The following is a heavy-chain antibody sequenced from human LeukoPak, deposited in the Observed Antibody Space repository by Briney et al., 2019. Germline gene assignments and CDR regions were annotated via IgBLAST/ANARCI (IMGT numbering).Heavy chain of an antibody. CDR2: IAADKRKT. J-gene: IGHJ4*02. Sequence: ASVKVSCKASGYTLSNNGITWVRQAPGQGLEWMGWIAADKRKTYYAQNLQDRVTMTTDSSTNTAYMDLRSLRSDDTAVYYCARVYWNGGRAFDYWGQGTLVTVSS. V-gene: IGHV1-18*01. CDR1: GYTLSNNG. D-gene: IGHD1-1*01. CDR3: ARVYWNGGRAFDY.